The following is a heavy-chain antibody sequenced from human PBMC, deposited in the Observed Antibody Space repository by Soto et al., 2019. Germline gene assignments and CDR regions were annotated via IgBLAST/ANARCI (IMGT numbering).Heavy chain of an antibody. CDR1: GFTFSNAW. D-gene: IGHD3-10*01. J-gene: IGHJ4*02. Sequence: PGGSLRLSCAASGFTFSNAWMNWVRQAPGKGLEWVGRIKSKTDGGTTDYAEPVKGRFTISRDDSKNTLYLQINSLEIEDTAVYYCTSGFGKFFLSPLFYCGQGTLVTVSS. CDR3: TSGFGKFFLSPLFY. V-gene: IGHV3-15*07. CDR2: IKSKTDGGTT.